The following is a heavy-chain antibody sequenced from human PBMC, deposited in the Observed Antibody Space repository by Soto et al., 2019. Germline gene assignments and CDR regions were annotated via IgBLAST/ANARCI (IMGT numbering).Heavy chain of an antibody. J-gene: IGHJ6*02. CDR1: GGSISSDSFY. V-gene: IGHV4-39*01. D-gene: IGHD2-15*01. CDR3: ARNQPQRYCSGGTCRPAYGMDV. Sequence: SETLSLTCTVSGGSISSDSFYWAWIRQPPGKGLEWIGIIYYSGDTYYNPSLAGRLTMSVDTSNQFSLTLRSVTAADTALYYCARNQPQRYCSGGTCRPAYGMDVWGQGTTVTVS. CDR2: IYYSGDT.